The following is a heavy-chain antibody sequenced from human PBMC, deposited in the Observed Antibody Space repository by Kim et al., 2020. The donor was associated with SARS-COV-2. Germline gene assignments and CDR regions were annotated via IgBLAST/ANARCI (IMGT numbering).Heavy chain of an antibody. CDR3: ARPGGDV. J-gene: IGHJ6*02. Sequence: DGGGTSYAASVKGRFTISRDNAKNTLYLQMNRLRAEDTAVYYCARPGGDVWGQGTTVTVSS. V-gene: IGHV3-74*01. CDR2: DGGGT. D-gene: IGHD3-16*01.